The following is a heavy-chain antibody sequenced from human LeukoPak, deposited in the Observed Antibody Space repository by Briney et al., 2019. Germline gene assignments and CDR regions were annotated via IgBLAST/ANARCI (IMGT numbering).Heavy chain of an antibody. D-gene: IGHD4-11*01. Sequence: GGSLRLSCAASGFTFSSYAMSWVRQAPGKGLEWVSAISGSGGSTYYADSVKGRFTISRDNSKDTLYLQMNSLRAEDTAVYYCARLTVPGNYYYYYYGMDVWGQGTTVTVSS. CDR3: ARLTVPGNYYYYYYGMDV. CDR2: ISGSGGST. J-gene: IGHJ6*02. V-gene: IGHV3-23*01. CDR1: GFTFSSYA.